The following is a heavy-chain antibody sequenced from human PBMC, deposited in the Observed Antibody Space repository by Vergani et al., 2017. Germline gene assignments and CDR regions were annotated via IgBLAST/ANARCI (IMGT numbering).Heavy chain of an antibody. CDR3: ARGLRPRRSGCTSAHFDY. CDR1: GGSFSGYY. Sequence: QVQLQQWGAGLLKPSETLSLTCAVYGGSFSGYYWSWIRQSPGQGLEWMGEVNHSGRTNYNPSLQSRVTISGDTSKNQFSLRLTSVTAADTAVYYCARGLRPRRSGCTSAHFDYWAQGTLVTVSS. V-gene: IGHV4-34*01. J-gene: IGHJ4*02. D-gene: IGHD6-19*01. CDR2: VNHSGRT.